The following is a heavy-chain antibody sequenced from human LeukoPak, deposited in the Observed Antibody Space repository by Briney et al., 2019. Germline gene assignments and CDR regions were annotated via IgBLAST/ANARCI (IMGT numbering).Heavy chain of an antibody. Sequence: SETLSLTCTVSGGSISSSTYYWGWIRQPPGKGLEWIGSIYYSGRTYYNPSLKSRVTISVDTSKNLFSLKVSSVTAADTAVYYCARPDQRGYSYGYSAFDSWGQGTMVTVSS. D-gene: IGHD5-18*01. CDR1: GGSISSSTYY. V-gene: IGHV4-39*01. J-gene: IGHJ3*02. CDR3: ARPDQRGYSYGYSAFDS. CDR2: IYYSGRT.